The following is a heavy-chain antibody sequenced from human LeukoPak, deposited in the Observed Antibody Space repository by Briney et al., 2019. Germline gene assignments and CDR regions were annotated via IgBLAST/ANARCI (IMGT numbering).Heavy chain of an antibody. D-gene: IGHD3-3*01. CDR3: TTDPPTYYDFWSGYYDLDY. V-gene: IGHV3-15*01. J-gene: IGHJ4*02. CDR1: GFTFRSYE. Sequence: PGGSLRLSCAASGFTFRSYEMSWVRQAPGKGLGWVGRIKSKTDGGTTDYAAPVKGRFTISRDDSKNTLYLQMNSLKTEDTAVYYCTTDPPTYYDFWSGYYDLDYWGQGTLVTVSS. CDR2: IKSKTDGGTT.